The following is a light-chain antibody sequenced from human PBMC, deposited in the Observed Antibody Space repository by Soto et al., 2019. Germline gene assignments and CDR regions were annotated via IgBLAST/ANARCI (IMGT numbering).Light chain of an antibody. Sequence: DIQLTQSPSSLSASVGDRVTITCRASHSISTYLNWYQQKPGKAPSLLIYTTSSLQSGVPSRFSGSGSGTDFTRTIGGLQPADFAIYYCQQSYSSPYTFGLGTKVQIK. CDR3: QQSYSSPYT. V-gene: IGKV1-39*01. CDR1: HSISTY. J-gene: IGKJ2*01. CDR2: TTS.